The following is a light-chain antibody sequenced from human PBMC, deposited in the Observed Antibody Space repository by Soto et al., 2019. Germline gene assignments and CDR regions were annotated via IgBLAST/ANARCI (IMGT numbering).Light chain of an antibody. CDR1: SSDVGGYNY. V-gene: IGLV2-14*01. Sequence: QSALTQPVSVSGSPGQSITISCTGTSSDVGGYNYVSWYQQHPGKAPKLMIFEVSNRPSGVSHRFSGSKSGNTASLTISGLQAEDEADYYCTSYTSSSTLVFGGGTKLTVL. CDR3: TSYTSSSTLV. J-gene: IGLJ2*01. CDR2: EVS.